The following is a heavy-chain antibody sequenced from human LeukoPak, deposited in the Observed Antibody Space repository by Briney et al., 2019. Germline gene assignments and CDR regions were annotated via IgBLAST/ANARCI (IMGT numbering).Heavy chain of an antibody. V-gene: IGHV3-33*01. Sequence: PGGSLRLSCAASGITFSSYGMHWVRQAPGKGLEWVAVIWYDGSNKYYAGSVKGRFTISRDNSKNTLYLQMNSLRAEDTAVYYCARAGAQLWVYYFDYWGQGTLVTVSS. D-gene: IGHD5-18*01. CDR1: GITFSSYG. CDR3: ARAGAQLWVYYFDY. J-gene: IGHJ4*02. CDR2: IWYDGSNK.